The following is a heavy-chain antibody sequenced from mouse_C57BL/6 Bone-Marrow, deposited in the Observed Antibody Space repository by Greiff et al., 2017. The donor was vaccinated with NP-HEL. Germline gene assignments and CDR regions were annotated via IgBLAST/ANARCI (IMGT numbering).Heavy chain of an antibody. CDR1: GYTFTSYW. D-gene: IGHD1-1*01. Sequence: QVQLQQPGAELVKPGASVKMSCKASGYTFTSYWITWVKQRPGQGLEWIGDIYPGSGSTNYNEKFKSKATLTVDTSSSPAYMQLSSLTSEDAAVYFCASPLRYYFDYWGQGTTLTVSS. J-gene: IGHJ2*01. V-gene: IGHV1-55*01. CDR2: IYPGSGST. CDR3: ASPLRYYFDY.